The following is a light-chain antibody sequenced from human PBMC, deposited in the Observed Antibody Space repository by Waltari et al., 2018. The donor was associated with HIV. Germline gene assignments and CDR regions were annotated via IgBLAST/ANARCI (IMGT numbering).Light chain of an antibody. CDR3: HVWENSIDEYV. V-gene: IGLV3-21*02. CDR1: IIESKN. CDR2: DDS. J-gene: IGLJ1*01. Sequence: SSVLTQPASVSVAPGQTANVPCGSDIIESKNVHWYQQKAGKAPILVLYDDSDRPSGIPERFSGFNFGNTATLTISRVEAGDEADYYCHVWENSIDEYVFGTGTKVTV.